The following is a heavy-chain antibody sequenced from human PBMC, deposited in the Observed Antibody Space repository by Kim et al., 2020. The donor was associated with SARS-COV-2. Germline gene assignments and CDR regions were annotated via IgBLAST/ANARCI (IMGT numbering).Heavy chain of an antibody. CDR3: ARPKGGGYFDY. CDR2: IYYSGST. J-gene: IGHJ4*02. CDR1: GGSISSSSYY. Sequence: SETLSLTCTVSGGSISSSSYYWGWIRQPPGKGLEWIGSIYYSGSTYYNPSLKSRVTISVDTSKNQFSLKLSSVTAADTAVYYCARPKGGGYFDYWGQGT. D-gene: IGHD3-10*01. V-gene: IGHV4-39*01.